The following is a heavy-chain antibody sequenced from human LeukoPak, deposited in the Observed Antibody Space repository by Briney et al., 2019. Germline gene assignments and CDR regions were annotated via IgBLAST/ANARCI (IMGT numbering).Heavy chain of an antibody. J-gene: IGHJ4*02. CDR2: ITGSGGNA. Sequence: GGSLRLSCAASGFTFSSYAMSWVRQAPGKGLEWVSAITGSGGNAYYADSVKGRFTISRDNSKNTMYLQMNSLRAEDTAVYYCARHDGSGSSYRFEYWGQGTLVTVSS. D-gene: IGHD3-10*01. CDR1: GFTFSSYA. CDR3: ARHDGSGSSYRFEY. V-gene: IGHV3-23*01.